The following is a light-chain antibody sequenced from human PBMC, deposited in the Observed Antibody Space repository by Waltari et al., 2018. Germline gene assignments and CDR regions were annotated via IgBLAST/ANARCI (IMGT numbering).Light chain of an antibody. CDR1: QSISRW. CDR2: KAS. V-gene: IGKV1-5*03. J-gene: IGKJ3*01. CDR3: QHYNSFSALFT. Sequence: DIQMTQSPSTVSASVGDRVTITCRASQSISRWLAWYQQKPGKAPKLLIHKASSLQSGIPSRFSGSGSGTEFTLSLTSLQPDDFATYYCQHYNSFSALFTFGPGTQVDIK.